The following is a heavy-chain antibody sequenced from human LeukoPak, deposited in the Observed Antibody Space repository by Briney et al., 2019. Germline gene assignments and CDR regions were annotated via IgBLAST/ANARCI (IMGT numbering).Heavy chain of an antibody. D-gene: IGHD3-10*02. J-gene: IGHJ4*02. V-gene: IGHV4-59*01. CDR3: ARHMYGSFDY. CDR1: GGSISSYY. Sequence: SETLSLTCTVSGGSISSYYWSWIRQPPGEGLEWIGYIYYSGSTNYNPSLKSRVTISIDTSKNQFSLRLSSVTAADTAVYYCARHMYGSFDYWGQGTLVTVSS. CDR2: IYYSGST.